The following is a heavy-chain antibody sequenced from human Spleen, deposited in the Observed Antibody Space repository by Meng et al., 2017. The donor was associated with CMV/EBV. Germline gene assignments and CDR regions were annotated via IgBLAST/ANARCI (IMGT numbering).Heavy chain of an antibody. V-gene: IGHV3-7*03. CDR3: AKDPQDRRGYYDGFDT. J-gene: IGHJ3*02. CDR2: ISPDGGEI. D-gene: IGHD3-22*01. CDR1: GFSFSNYW. Sequence: GGPLRLSCAASGFSFSNYWMNWFRQAPGKGLEWVASISPDGGEIYLVDSMKGRFTISRDNARKSLYLQMNSLRAEDTAVYYCAKDPQDRRGYYDGFDTWGQGTMVTVSS.